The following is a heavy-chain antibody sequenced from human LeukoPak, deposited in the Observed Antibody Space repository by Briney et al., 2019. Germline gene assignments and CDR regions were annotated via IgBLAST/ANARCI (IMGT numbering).Heavy chain of an antibody. D-gene: IGHD2-21*02. CDR2: ISGGGDIT. CDR1: GFNFANHA. Sequence: GGSLRLSCAASGFNFANHARSWVRQTPGKGLEWVSAISGGGDITYYADSVKGRFTISRDNSKDTLFLQMHSLRPGDTAVYYCVREDTPATANYWGQGTLVTISS. V-gene: IGHV3-23*01. CDR3: VREDTPATANY. J-gene: IGHJ4*02.